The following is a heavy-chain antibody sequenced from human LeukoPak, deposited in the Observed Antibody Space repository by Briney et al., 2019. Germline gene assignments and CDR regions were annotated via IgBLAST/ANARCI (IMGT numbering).Heavy chain of an antibody. J-gene: IGHJ4*02. V-gene: IGHV3-53*01. Sequence: GGSLRLSCAASGFTVSSNYRSWVRQAPGKGLEWVSVIYSGGSTYYADSVKGRFTISRDNSKNTLYLQMNSLRAEDTAVYYCARDLVGSGLFDYWGQGTLVTVSS. CDR2: IYSGGST. CDR3: ARDLVGSGLFDY. D-gene: IGHD6-19*01. CDR1: GFTVSSNY.